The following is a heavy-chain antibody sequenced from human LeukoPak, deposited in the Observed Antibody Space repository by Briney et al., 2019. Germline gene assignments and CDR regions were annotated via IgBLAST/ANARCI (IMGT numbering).Heavy chain of an antibody. V-gene: IGHV3-48*03. J-gene: IGHJ4*02. Sequence: GGSLRLSCAASGFTFSRYEMNWVRQAPGKGLEWVSYISRSGDTIYFADSVKGRFAISRDNAKNSLYLQMSSLRAEDTAVYYCARDYASDYWGQGTLVTVSS. CDR2: ISRSGDTI. CDR3: ARDYASDY. CDR1: GFTFSRYE. D-gene: IGHD3-10*01.